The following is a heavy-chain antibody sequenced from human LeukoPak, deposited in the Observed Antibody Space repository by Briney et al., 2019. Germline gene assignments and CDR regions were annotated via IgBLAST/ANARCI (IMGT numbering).Heavy chain of an antibody. CDR1: GFTFSSYA. Sequence: GGSLRLSCAASGFTFSSYAMSWVRQAPGKGLEWVSAISGSGGSTYYADSVKGRFTIPRDNSKNTLYLQMNSLRAEDTAVYYCAKAGSVTMIVVVIPADVWGQGTTVTVSS. J-gene: IGHJ6*02. V-gene: IGHV3-23*01. D-gene: IGHD3-22*01. CDR2: ISGSGGST. CDR3: AKAGSVTMIVVVIPADV.